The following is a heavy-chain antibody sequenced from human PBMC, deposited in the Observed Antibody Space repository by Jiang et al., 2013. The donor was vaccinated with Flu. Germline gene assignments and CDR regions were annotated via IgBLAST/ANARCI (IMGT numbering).Heavy chain of an antibody. CDR1: GGSISSSSYH. CDR2: VYYTGST. J-gene: IGHJ4*01. D-gene: IGHD2-2*01. V-gene: IGHV4-39*01. Sequence: GPGLVKPSETLSLTCTVTGGSISSSSYHWVWIRQPPGKGLEWIGSVYYTGSTYSNPSLKSRVTMSVDTPRNQFSLKLRSVTAADTAVFYCARQEYATSPFD. CDR3: ARQEYATSPFD.